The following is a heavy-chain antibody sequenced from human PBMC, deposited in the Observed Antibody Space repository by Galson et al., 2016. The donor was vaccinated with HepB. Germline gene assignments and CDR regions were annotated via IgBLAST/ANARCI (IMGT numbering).Heavy chain of an antibody. D-gene: IGHD3-10*01. CDR1: GDSVSGNSAA. CDR3: ARAFGSWNFDY. J-gene: IGHJ4*02. V-gene: IGHV6-1*01. Sequence: CAISGDSVSGNSAAWNWIRQSPSGGLEWLGRTYYRSKWYNDYAVSVKGRITINPDTSKHQFSLHLNSVTPEDTAVYYCARAFGSWNFDYWGQGTLVTVSS. CDR2: TYYRSKWYN.